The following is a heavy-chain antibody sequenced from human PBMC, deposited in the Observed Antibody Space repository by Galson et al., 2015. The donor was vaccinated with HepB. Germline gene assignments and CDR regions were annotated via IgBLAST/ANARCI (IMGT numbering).Heavy chain of an antibody. Sequence: SLRLSCAASGFTFTRYAMTWVRQAPGKGLAWVGSITSSAGNTYYTDSAKGRFSISRVNSKNTLVLQWNSLRVEDTAVYYCAKDGIMVANNPWHFHYWGQGTLVTVSS. CDR2: ITSSAGNT. D-gene: IGHD2-8*01. CDR3: AKDGIMVANNPWHFHY. V-gene: IGHV3-23*01. J-gene: IGHJ4*02. CDR1: GFTFTRYA.